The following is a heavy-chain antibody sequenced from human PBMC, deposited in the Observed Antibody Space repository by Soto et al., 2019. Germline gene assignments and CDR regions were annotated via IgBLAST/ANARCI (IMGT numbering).Heavy chain of an antibody. CDR3: AGASSRVTSVVAAY. Sequence: ASVKVSCKASNDSLSSHFIDWVRQAPGEGLEWMGISKPGRNNSSYSKESAGRITLTLDMPSRSVYMQLSNLRSDDTPVYYCAGASSRVTSVVAAYWGQGTLVTAPQ. J-gene: IGHJ4*02. CDR1: NDSLSSHF. CDR2: SKPGRNNS. D-gene: IGHD4-17*01. V-gene: IGHV1-46*04.